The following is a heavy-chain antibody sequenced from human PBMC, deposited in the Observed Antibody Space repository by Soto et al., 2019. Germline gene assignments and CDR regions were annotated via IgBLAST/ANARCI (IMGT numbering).Heavy chain of an antibody. CDR2: IIPILGIA. Sequence: QVQLVQSGAEVKKPGSSVKVSCKASGGTFSSYTIGWVRQAPGQGLEWMGRIIPILGIANYAQKFQGRVTITADKSTSTAYMELSSLRSEDTAVYYCARDLRRDGYNFDYWGQGTLVTVSS. CDR1: GGTFSSYT. D-gene: IGHD5-12*01. CDR3: ARDLRRDGYNFDY. V-gene: IGHV1-69*08. J-gene: IGHJ4*02.